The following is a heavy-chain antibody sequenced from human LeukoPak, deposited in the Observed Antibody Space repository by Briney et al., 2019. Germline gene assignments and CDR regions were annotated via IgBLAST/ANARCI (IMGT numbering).Heavy chain of an antibody. CDR3: ARPRYFKTIAYAFDV. CDR2: IYPGDSDA. D-gene: IGHD2/OR15-2a*01. J-gene: IGHJ3*01. Sequence: GESLKISCKAGGFTFKDYWIAWLRQMPGKDWEYMGIIYPGDSDARYSPSFEGRVTMSADQSPDTAFLEWSSLRASDSAIYYCARPRYFKTIAYAFDVWGQGTLDGVSS. V-gene: IGHV5-51*01. CDR1: GFTFKDYW.